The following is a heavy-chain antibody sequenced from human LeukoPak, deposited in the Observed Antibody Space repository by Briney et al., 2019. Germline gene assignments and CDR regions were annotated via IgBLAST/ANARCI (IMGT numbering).Heavy chain of an antibody. V-gene: IGHV3-66*01. Sequence: GGSLRLSCAASEFIVSINYMTWVRQAPGKGLEWVSLIYSRGDAKYADSVKGRFTISRDNSKNTLYLQMSSLRAEDTAVYYCAREGGTTVTRWVYYYYYMDVWGKGTTVTVSS. CDR2: IYSRGDA. CDR3: AREGGTTVTRWVYYYYYMDV. D-gene: IGHD4-17*01. CDR1: EFIVSINY. J-gene: IGHJ6*03.